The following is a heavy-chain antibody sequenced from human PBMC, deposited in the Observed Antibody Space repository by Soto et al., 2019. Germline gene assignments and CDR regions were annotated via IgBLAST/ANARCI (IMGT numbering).Heavy chain of an antibody. V-gene: IGHV3-23*01. J-gene: IGHJ4*02. CDR1: GFTFSDYA. CDR3: AKERTGKVDY. CDR2: ISTSGGNT. Sequence: HPGGSLRLSCAASGFTFSDYAMSWVRQAPGKGLEWVSTISTSGGNTYYADSVKGRFTISRDNSKNTLYLQMNSLRAEDTAVYYCAKERTGKVDYWGQGTLVTVSS.